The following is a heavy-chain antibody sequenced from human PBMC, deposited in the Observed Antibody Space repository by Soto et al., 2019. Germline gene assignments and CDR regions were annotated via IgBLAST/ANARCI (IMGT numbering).Heavy chain of an antibody. CDR2: ISSSSSTI. D-gene: IGHD1-1*01. CDR3: AKSTTPVPSVFATGFDY. V-gene: IGHV3-48*01. CDR1: GFTFSSYS. Sequence: PGGSLRLSCAASGFTFSSYSMNWVRQAPGKGLEWVSYISSSSSTIYYADSVKGRFTISRDNAKNSLYLQMNSLRADDTAVYYCAKSTTPVPSVFATGFDYWGQGALVTVSS. J-gene: IGHJ4*02.